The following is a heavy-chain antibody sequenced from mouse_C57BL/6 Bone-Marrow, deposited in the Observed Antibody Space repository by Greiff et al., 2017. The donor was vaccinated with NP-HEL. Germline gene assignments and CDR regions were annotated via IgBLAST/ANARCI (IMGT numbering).Heavy chain of an antibody. Sequence: QVQLQQSGAELARPGASVKLSCKASGYTFTSYGISWVKQRTGQGLEWIGEIYPRSGNTYYNEKFKGKATLTADKSSSTAYMELRSLTSEDSAVCFCAEEGGNYRFADWGQGTLVTVSA. V-gene: IGHV1-81*01. CDR3: AEEGGNYRFAD. CDR1: GYTFTSYG. CDR2: IYPRSGNT. D-gene: IGHD2-1*01. J-gene: IGHJ3*01.